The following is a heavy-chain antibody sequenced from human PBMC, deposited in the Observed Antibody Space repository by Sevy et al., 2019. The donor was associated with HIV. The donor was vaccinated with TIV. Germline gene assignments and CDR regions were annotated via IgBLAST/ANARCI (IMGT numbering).Heavy chain of an antibody. V-gene: IGHV3-53*01. D-gene: IGHD4-17*01. CDR1: GFTVSSNY. CDR3: ARGLDDYGDYQAVGGMDV. CDR2: IYSGGDT. Sequence: GGSLRLSCAASGFTVSSNYMSWVRQAPGKGLEWVSVIYSGGDTYYADSVKGRLIISRDNSKNTLYLQMNSLRAEDTAVYNCARGLDDYGDYQAVGGMDVWGQGTTVTVSS. J-gene: IGHJ6*02.